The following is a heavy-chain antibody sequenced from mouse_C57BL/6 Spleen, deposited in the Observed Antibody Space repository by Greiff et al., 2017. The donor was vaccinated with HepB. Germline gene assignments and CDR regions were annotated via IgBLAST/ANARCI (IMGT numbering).Heavy chain of an antibody. V-gene: IGHV1-61*01. CDR2: IYPSDSET. CDR3: ARGDGYTRAWFAY. D-gene: IGHD2-3*01. Sequence: QVQLQQPGAELVRPGSSVKLSCKASGYTFTSYWMDWVKQRPGQGLEWIGNIYPSDSETHYNQKFKDKATLTVDKSSSTAYMQLSSLTSVDSAVYYCARGDGYTRAWFAYWGQGTLVTVSA. CDR1: GYTFTSYW. J-gene: IGHJ3*01.